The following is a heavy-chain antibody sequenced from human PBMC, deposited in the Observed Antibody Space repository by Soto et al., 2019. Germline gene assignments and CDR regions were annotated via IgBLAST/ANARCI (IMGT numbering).Heavy chain of an antibody. CDR2: TFYSGRT. Sequence: VSSGSISTGGYYWTWIRQRPGEGLEWIGYTFYSGRTSYNPTLESRVTISVDAPKNQFSLRLTSVTAADTAVYYCASGLGFTGGSALDHWGQGTLVVVSS. J-gene: IGHJ4*02. CDR3: ASGLGFTGGSALDH. D-gene: IGHD3-16*01. CDR1: SGSISTGGYY. V-gene: IGHV4-31*02.